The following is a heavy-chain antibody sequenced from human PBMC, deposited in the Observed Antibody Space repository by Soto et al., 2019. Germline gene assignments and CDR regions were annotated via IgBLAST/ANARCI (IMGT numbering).Heavy chain of an antibody. Sequence: QVQLQESGPGLVRPSETLSLTCTVSGDSINSYFWNWIRQPAGKGLEWIGRIYTNGSTNYNPSLKSRVTMSVDTSKNQFSLRLRSVTAADTAVFYCAREGVAATGTGWFDPWGQGTLVTVSS. D-gene: IGHD6-13*01. J-gene: IGHJ5*02. CDR1: GDSINSYF. CDR3: AREGVAATGTGWFDP. CDR2: IYTNGST. V-gene: IGHV4-4*07.